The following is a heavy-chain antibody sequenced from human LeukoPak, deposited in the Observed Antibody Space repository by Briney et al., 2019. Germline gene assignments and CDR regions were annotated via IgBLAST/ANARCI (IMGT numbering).Heavy chain of an antibody. D-gene: IGHD3-22*01. V-gene: IGHV3-7*01. CDR1: GFTFSSYW. CDR3: ARHVVAVGFDY. Sequence: GGSLRLSCAAPGFTFSSYWMSWVRQAPGKGLEWVATIKQDGSERYYVDSVKGRFTISRDNAQNSLSLQMNSLRAEDTAVYYCARHVVAVGFDYWGQGTLVTVSS. CDR2: IKQDGSER. J-gene: IGHJ4*02.